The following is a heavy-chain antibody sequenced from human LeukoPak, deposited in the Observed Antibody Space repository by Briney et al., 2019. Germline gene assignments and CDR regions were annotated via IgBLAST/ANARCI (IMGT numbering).Heavy chain of an antibody. V-gene: IGHV1-2*02. CDR1: GYTFTGYY. J-gene: IGHJ5*02. CDR2: INPNSGGT. D-gene: IGHD2-15*01. CDR3: ARDADGVVVAATNNWFDP. Sequence: ASVKVSRKASGYTFTGYYMHWVRQAPGQGLEWMGWINPNSGGTNYAQKFQGRVTMTRDTSISTAYMELSRLRSDDTAVYYCARDADGVVVAATNNWFDPWGQGTLVTVSS.